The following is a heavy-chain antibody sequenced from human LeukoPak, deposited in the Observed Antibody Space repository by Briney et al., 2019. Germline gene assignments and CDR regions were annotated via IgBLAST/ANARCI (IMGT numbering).Heavy chain of an antibody. CDR1: GYTFTSYY. Sequence: GASVKVSCKASGYTFTSYYMHWVRQAPGQGLEWMGIINPSGGSTSYAQKFQGRVTMTRDTSTSTVYMELSSLRSEDTAVYYCARERVGIAAVPLIDYYYGMDVWGQGTTVTVSS. J-gene: IGHJ6*02. CDR2: INPSGGST. CDR3: ARERVGIAAVPLIDYYYGMDV. V-gene: IGHV1-46*01. D-gene: IGHD6-13*01.